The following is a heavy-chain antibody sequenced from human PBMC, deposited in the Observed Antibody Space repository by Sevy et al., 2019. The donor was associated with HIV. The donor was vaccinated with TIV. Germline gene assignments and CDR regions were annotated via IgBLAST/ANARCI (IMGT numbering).Heavy chain of an antibody. CDR1: GYTFTGYY. J-gene: IGHJ6*02. D-gene: IGHD2-2*01. Sequence: ASVKVSCKASGYTFTGYYMHWVRQAPGQGLEWMGWINPNSGGTNYAQKFQGRVTMTRDTSISTAYMELSRLRSDDTAVYYCARAGYCSSTSCRYYYYYGMDVWGQGTTVTVSS. CDR3: ARAGYCSSTSCRYYYYYGMDV. CDR2: INPNSGGT. V-gene: IGHV1-2*02.